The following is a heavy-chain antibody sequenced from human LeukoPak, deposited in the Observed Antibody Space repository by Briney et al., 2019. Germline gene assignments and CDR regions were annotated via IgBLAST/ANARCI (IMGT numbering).Heavy chain of an antibody. CDR3: ARDSGYGSGSYYRYIYYYYYMDV. V-gene: IGHV1-2*02. D-gene: IGHD3-10*01. J-gene: IGHJ6*03. Sequence: ASVKVSCKASGYTFTGYYMHWVRQAPGQGLEWMGWINPNSGGTNYAQKFQGRVTMTRDTSISTAYMELSRLRSDDTAVYYCARDSGYGSGSYYRYIYYYYYMDVWGKGTTVTVSS. CDR1: GYTFTGYY. CDR2: INPNSGGT.